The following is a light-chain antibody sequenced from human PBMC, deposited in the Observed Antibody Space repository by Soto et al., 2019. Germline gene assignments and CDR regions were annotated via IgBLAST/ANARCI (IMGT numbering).Light chain of an antibody. CDR3: CSYAGNLYV. V-gene: IGLV2-11*01. CDR1: SSDVGGYNY. Sequence: QSVLTQPRSVSGSPGQSVTISCTGTSSDVGGYNYVSWYQQHPGKAPKLMIYDVSKRPSGVPDRFSGSKSGNTASLTISGLQAEDEADYFCCSYAGNLYVFATGTKVTVL. CDR2: DVS. J-gene: IGLJ1*01.